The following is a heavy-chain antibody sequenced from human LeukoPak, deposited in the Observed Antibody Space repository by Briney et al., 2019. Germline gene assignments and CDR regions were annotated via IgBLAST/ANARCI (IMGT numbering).Heavy chain of an antibody. CDR3: ARPPFNYYEGSVDYFDL. J-gene: IGHJ4*02. CDR2: ITHSGST. CDR1: GGSFSGYY. Sequence: SETLSLTCAVYGGSFSGYYWRLIRQPPGKGLEWIGEITHSGSTNYNPSLKSRATISVDTSKNQFSLQLSSMTAADTAVYYCARPPFNYYEGSVDYFDLWGQGTLVTVSS. V-gene: IGHV4-34*01. D-gene: IGHD3-22*01.